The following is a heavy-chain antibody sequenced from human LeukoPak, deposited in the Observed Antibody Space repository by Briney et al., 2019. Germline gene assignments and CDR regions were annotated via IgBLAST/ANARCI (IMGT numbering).Heavy chain of an antibody. CDR2: INHSGST. J-gene: IGHJ4*02. V-gene: IGHV4-34*01. Sequence: SETLSLTCAVYGGSFSGYYWSWIRQPPGKGLEWIGEINHSGSTNYNPSLKSRVTVSVDTSKNQFSLKLTSVTAADTAVYYCARGRLETYYYGSGTHQFDYWGQGTLVTVSS. D-gene: IGHD3-10*01. CDR3: ARGRLETYYYGSGTHQFDY. CDR1: GGSFSGYY.